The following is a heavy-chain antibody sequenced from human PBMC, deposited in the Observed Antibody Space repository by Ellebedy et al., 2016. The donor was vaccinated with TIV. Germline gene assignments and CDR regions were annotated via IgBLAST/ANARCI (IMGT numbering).Heavy chain of an antibody. V-gene: IGHV5-10-1*01. Sequence: GESLKISCKGSGYSFTSYWISWVRQMPGKGLEWMGRIDPSDSYTNYSPSFQGHVTISADKSISTAYLQWSSLKASDTAMYYCVVGELSYADSWYFDLWGRGTLVTVSS. CDR3: VVGELSYADSWYFDL. J-gene: IGHJ2*01. D-gene: IGHD3-10*01. CDR1: GYSFTSYW. CDR2: IDPSDSYT.